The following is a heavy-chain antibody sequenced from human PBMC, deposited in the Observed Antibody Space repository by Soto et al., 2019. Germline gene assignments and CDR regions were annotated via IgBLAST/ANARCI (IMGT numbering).Heavy chain of an antibody. J-gene: IGHJ4*02. Sequence: QVHLVHSGAEVKKPGASVKVSCKGSGYGFTTYGITWVRQATGQGLEWMAWISAHSGNTNYAKRIQGRVPGTRDKSTSPAYMELSILRSDDTDVDYSARGRYGDYWGQRALVTVSS. CDR3: ARGRYGDY. CDR1: GYGFTTYG. V-gene: IGHV1-18*01. D-gene: IGHD1-1*01. CDR2: ISAHSGNT.